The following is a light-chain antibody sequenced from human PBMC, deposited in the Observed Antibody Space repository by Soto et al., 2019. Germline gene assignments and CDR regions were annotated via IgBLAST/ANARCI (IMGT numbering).Light chain of an antibody. CDR3: AAWDDSLSRAV. CDR1: SSNIGGNY. CDR2: SNN. V-gene: IGLV1-47*02. J-gene: IGLJ7*01. Sequence: QSVLTQPPSASGTPGQRVTISCSGSSSNIGGNYVYWYQQLPGTAPKLLIYSNNHRPSGGADRFSGSKSGTSASLAISGLRSEDEAHYYCAAWDDSLSRAVFGGGTQLTVL.